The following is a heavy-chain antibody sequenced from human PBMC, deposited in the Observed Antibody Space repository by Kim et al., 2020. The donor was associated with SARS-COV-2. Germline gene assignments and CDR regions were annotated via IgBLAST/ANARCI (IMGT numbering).Heavy chain of an antibody. CDR2: ISYDGNNR. Sequence: GGSLRLSCAASGFTFSNYAMHWVRQAPGKGLEWVAVISYDGNNRYYSDSVKGRFTISRDNSKNTLYLHMNSLRPEDTAVYCCARAMATIHWWLAPWGQG. J-gene: IGHJ5*02. D-gene: IGHD5-12*01. V-gene: IGHV3-30*04. CDR3: ARAMATIHWWLAP. CDR1: GFTFSNYA.